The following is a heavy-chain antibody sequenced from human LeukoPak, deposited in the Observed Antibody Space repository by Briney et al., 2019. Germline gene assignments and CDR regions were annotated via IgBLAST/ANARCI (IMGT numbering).Heavy chain of an antibody. CDR3: AQSQIPAAGANWLDP. J-gene: IGHJ5*02. CDR2: ISGSGGST. D-gene: IGHD6-13*01. Sequence: GGSLRLSCAATGFTFSIYAMSWVRQAPGKGLEWVSSISGSGGSTYYADSVKGRFTISRDNSKNTLYLQMNSLRAEDTAVYYCAQSQIPAAGANWLDPWGQGTLVTVSS. CDR1: GFTFSIYA. V-gene: IGHV3-23*01.